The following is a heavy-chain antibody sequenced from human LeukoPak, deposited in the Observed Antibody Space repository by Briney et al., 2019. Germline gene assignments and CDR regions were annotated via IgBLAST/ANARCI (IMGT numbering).Heavy chain of an antibody. D-gene: IGHD5-12*01. Sequence: ASVKVSCKVSGYTLTELSMHWVRQAPGKGLEWMGGFGPEDGETIYAQKFQGRVTMTEDTSTDTAYMELSSLRSEDTAVYYCATGYSGYDSIDYWGQGTLVTVSS. J-gene: IGHJ4*02. CDR1: GYTLTELS. CDR2: FGPEDGET. V-gene: IGHV1-24*01. CDR3: ATGYSGYDSIDY.